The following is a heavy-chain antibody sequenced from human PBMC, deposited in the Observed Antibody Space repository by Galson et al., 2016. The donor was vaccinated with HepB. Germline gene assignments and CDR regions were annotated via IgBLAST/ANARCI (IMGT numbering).Heavy chain of an antibody. V-gene: IGHV1-69*13. Sequence: SVKVSCKASGGSFSNTALSWVRQAPGQGLEWMGGIIPSIGSANYAQKFQGRVTITADESTNTLYMEMRGLRSEDTAVYYCAKDLYVGEDDIDAWGQGTTVIVSS. D-gene: IGHD1-1*01. CDR1: GGSFSNTA. CDR3: AKDLYVGEDDIDA. CDR2: IIPSIGSA. J-gene: IGHJ6*02.